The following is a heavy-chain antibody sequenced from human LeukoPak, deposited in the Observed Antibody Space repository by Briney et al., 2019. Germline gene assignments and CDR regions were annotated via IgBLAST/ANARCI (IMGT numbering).Heavy chain of an antibody. Sequence: SETLSLTCAVYGGSFSGYYWSWIRQPPGKGLEWIGEINHSGSTNYNPSLKSRVTISVDTSKNQFSLKLSSVTAADTAVYYCARGRLYCSSTSCQLFDYWGQGTPVTVSS. CDR2: INHSGST. CDR1: GGSFSGYY. V-gene: IGHV4-34*01. J-gene: IGHJ4*02. D-gene: IGHD2-2*01. CDR3: ARGRLYCSSTSCQLFDY.